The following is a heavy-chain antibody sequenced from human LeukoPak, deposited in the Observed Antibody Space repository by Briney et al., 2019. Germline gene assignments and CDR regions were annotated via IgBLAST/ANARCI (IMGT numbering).Heavy chain of an antibody. V-gene: IGHV4-38-2*02. D-gene: IGHD3-10*01. CDR2: IYHSGST. J-gene: IGHJ4*02. CDR3: ARSRGDSGSYHRWYFDY. Sequence: KPSETLSLTCTVSGGSISSYYWGWIRQPPGKGLEWIGSIYHSGSTYYNPSLKSRVTISVDTSKNQFSLKLSSVTAADTAVYYCARSRGDSGSYHRWYFDYWGQGTLVTVSS. CDR1: GGSISSYY.